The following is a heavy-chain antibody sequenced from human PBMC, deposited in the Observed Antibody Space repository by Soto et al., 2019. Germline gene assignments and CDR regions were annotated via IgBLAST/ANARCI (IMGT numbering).Heavy chain of an antibody. Sequence: SETLSLTCTVSGGSISSSSYYCGWIRQPPGKGLEWIGSIYYSGSTYYNPSLKSRVTISVDTSKNQFSLKLSSVTAADTAVYYCARTYGDYVGGWFDPWGQGTLVTVSS. J-gene: IGHJ5*02. D-gene: IGHD4-17*01. CDR1: GGSISSSSYY. CDR2: IYYSGST. CDR3: ARTYGDYVGGWFDP. V-gene: IGHV4-39*01.